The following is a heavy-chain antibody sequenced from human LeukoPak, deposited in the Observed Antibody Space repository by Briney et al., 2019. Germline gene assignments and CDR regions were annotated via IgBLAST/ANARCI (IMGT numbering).Heavy chain of an antibody. CDR3: ARDGPLSGSYFDY. CDR1: RFTFSSYA. V-gene: IGHV3-30-3*01. Sequence: GRSLRLSCATSRFTFSSYAIHWIRQAPGKGLEWVAVISYDGSNKYFAGSVKGRFTISRDNSKNTLYLQMNSLRAEDTAVYYCARDGPLSGSYFDYWGQGTLVTVSS. J-gene: IGHJ4*02. CDR2: ISYDGSNK. D-gene: IGHD1-26*01.